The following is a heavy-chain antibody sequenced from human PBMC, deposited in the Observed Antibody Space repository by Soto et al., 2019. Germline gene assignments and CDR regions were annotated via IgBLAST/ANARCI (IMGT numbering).Heavy chain of an antibody. CDR2: IIPILGTA. D-gene: IGHD3-3*01. CDR1: GGTFSSYA. V-gene: IGHV1-69*06. J-gene: IGHJ5*02. Sequence: GASVKVSCKASGGTFSSYAISWVRQAPGQGLEWMGGIIPILGTANYAQKFQGRVTITADKSTSTAYMELSSLRSEDTAVYYCAREVVTILGAWGQGTLVTVSS. CDR3: AREVVTILGA.